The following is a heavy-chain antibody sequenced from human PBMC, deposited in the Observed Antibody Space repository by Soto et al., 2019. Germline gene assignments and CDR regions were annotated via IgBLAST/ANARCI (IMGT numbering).Heavy chain of an antibody. Sequence: SVKVSCKASGYTFTSYGISWVRQAPGQGLEWMGRIIPILGIANYAQKFQGRVTITADKSTSTAYMELSSLRSEDTAVYYCARPRYYYYGMDVWGQGTTVTVSS. CDR3: ARPRYYYYGMDV. V-gene: IGHV1-69*04. CDR2: IIPILGIA. CDR1: GYTFTSYG. J-gene: IGHJ6*02.